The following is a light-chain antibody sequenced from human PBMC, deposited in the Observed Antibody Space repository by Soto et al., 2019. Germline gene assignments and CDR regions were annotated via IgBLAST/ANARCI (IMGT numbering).Light chain of an antibody. J-gene: IGKJ1*01. V-gene: IGKV1-5*03. CDR3: QQYSSNSA. CDR1: QSINSW. Sequence: DIQMTQSPSTRSASVGDRVTINCRASQSINSWLAWYQQKPGTAPKLLIYKAPSSESGVPSRGSGSGYETEFTLTISSLQPDDFASYYCQQYSSNSAFGQGTKVEIK. CDR2: KAP.